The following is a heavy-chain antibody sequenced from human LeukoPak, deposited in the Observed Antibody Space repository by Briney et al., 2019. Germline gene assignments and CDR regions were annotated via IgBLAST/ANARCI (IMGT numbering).Heavy chain of an antibody. V-gene: IGHV4-39*01. Sequence: SETLSLTCTVSGGSISSSSYYWGWIRQPPGKGLEWIGSIYYSGSTYYNPSLKSRVTISVDTSKNQFSLKLSSATAADTAVYYCARKDYGGNSSFDYWGQGTLVTVSS. CDR1: GGSISSSSYY. CDR2: IYYSGST. D-gene: IGHD4-23*01. J-gene: IGHJ4*02. CDR3: ARKDYGGNSSFDY.